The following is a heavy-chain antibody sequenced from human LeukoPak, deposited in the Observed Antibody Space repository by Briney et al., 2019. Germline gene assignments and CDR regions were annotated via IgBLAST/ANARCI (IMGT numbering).Heavy chain of an antibody. D-gene: IGHD2-21*01. V-gene: IGHV4-30-4*08. CDR3: ASSPSYSVSSFDY. J-gene: IGHJ4*02. CDR1: GGSISSGDYY. CDR2: IYYSGST. Sequence: SETLSLTCTVSGGSISSGDYYWSWIRQPPGKGLEWIGYIYYSGSTYYNPSLKSRVTISVDTSKNQFSLKLSSVTAADTAVYYCASSPSYSVSSFDYWGQGTLVTVSS.